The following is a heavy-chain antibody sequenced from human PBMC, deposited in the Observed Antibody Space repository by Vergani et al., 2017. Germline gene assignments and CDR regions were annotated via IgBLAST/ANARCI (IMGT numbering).Heavy chain of an antibody. Sequence: QVQLQQWGAGLLKPSETLSLTCAVYGGSFSGYYWSWIRQPPGKGLEWIGEINHSGSTYYNPSPKSRVTISVDTSKNQFSLKLSSVTAADTAVYYCARHEGRYCSSTSCFFDYWGQGTLVTVSS. D-gene: IGHD2-2*01. J-gene: IGHJ4*02. V-gene: IGHV4-34*01. CDR3: ARHEGRYCSSTSCFFDY. CDR2: INHSGST. CDR1: GGSFSGYY.